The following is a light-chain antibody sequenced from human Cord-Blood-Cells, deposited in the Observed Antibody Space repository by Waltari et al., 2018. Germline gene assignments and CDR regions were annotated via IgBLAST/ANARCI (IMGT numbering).Light chain of an antibody. V-gene: IGLV2-14*01. CDR1: SSDVGGYNY. Sequence: QSALTQPASVSGSPGQSITISCTGTSSDVGGYNYVSCYQQHPGKAPKLMIYYVSKRPSGVSNRFSGSKSGNTASLTISGLQAEDEADYYCSSYTSSSTLVFGGGTKLTVL. CDR3: SSYTSSSTLV. CDR2: YVS. J-gene: IGLJ3*02.